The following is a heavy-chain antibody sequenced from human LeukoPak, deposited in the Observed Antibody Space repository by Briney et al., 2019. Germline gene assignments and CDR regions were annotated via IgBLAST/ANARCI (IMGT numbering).Heavy chain of an antibody. CDR1: GFTFNSYA. J-gene: IGHJ4*02. CDR3: AKRGGYETIAAFDY. Sequence: AGGFLRLSCAASGFTFNSYAMSWVRQAPGKGLEWVSAISPSGTDTSYADSVKGRFTISRDNSKNTLYLQMSSLRAEDSAVYYCAKRGGYETIAAFDYWGQGTLVTVSS. V-gene: IGHV3-23*01. CDR2: ISPSGTDT. D-gene: IGHD6-6*01.